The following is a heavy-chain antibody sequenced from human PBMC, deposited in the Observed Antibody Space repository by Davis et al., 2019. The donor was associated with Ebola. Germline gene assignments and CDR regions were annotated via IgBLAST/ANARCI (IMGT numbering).Heavy chain of an antibody. V-gene: IGHV2-5*02. CDR1: GFSLSTSGVG. Sequence: SGPTLVKPTQTLTLTCTFSGFSLSTSGVGVGWIRQPPGKALEWLALIYWDDDKRYSPSLKSRLTITKDTSKNQVVLTMTNMDPVDTATYYCAHTLILAYCGGDCYPRLFLNDAFDIWGQGTMVTVSS. CDR3: AHTLILAYCGGDCYPRLFLNDAFDI. D-gene: IGHD2-21*02. CDR2: IYWDDDK. J-gene: IGHJ3*02.